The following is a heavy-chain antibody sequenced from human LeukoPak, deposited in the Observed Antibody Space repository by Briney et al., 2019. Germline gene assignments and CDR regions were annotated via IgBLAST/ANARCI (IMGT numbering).Heavy chain of an antibody. D-gene: IGHD2-2*01. V-gene: IGHV4-30-4*08. CDR1: GGSISSGDYY. Sequence: PSQTLSLTCTVSGGSISSGDYYWSWIRQPPGKGLEWIGDIYYSGSTYYNPSLKSRVIISVDTSKNQSSLKLSSVTAADTAVYYCARDRGYCSSTSCYNWFDPWGQGTLVTVSS. J-gene: IGHJ5*02. CDR2: IYYSGST. CDR3: ARDRGYCSSTSCYNWFDP.